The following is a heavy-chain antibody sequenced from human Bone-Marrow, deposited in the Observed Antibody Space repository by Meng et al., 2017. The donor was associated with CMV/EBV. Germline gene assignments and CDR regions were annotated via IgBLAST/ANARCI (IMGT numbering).Heavy chain of an antibody. CDR2: IKSKTDGGTT. V-gene: IGHV3-15*01. CDR3: TTDFIPVGYCSGGSCPRYYYYYGMDV. Sequence: GESLKISCAASGFTFSNAWMSWVRKAPGKGLEWVGRIKSKTDGGTTDYAAPVKGRFTISRDDSKNTLYLQMNSLKTEDTAVYYCTTDFIPVGYCSGGSCPRYYYYYGMDVWGQGTTVTVSS. J-gene: IGHJ6*02. CDR1: GFTFSNAW. D-gene: IGHD2-15*01.